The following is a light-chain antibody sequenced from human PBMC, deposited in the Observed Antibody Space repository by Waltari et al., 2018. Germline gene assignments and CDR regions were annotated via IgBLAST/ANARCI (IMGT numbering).Light chain of an antibody. CDR1: CSNLGARPD. V-gene: IGLV1-40*01. CDR2: GNN. J-gene: IGLJ3*02. Sequence: QSVLTQPPSMSGAPGQRVTISCTASCSNLGARPDVHCYQVSPGTAPKLLIYGNNNRPSGVPDRFSGSKSDTSASLAIGGLQAEDEADYYCQSFDIRLSGGVVFGGGTKVTVL. CDR3: QSFDIRLSGGVV.